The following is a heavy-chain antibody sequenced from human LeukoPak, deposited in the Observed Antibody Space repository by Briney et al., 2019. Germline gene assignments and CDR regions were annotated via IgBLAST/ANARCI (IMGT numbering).Heavy chain of an antibody. CDR3: IRIRTGEHQYGMDV. V-gene: IGHV3-13*01. Sequence: PGGSLRLSCAASGFTFSTYDMHWVRQATGKGLEWVSAIDTVGNTYYAGSVKGRFTISRENAWNSLYLQMDSLRDGDTAAYYCIRIRTGEHQYGMDVWGQGTTVTVSS. J-gene: IGHJ6*02. CDR2: IDTVGNT. CDR1: GFTFSTYD. D-gene: IGHD7-27*01.